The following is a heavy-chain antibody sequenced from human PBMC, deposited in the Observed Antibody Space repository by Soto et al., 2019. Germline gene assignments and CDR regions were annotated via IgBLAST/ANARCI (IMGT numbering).Heavy chain of an antibody. CDR1: GYSFTSYW. D-gene: IGHD2-21*02. J-gene: IGHJ6*04. Sequence: EVQLVQSGAEVKKPGESLKISCKGSGYSFTSYWIVWVRQMPGKGLEWMGIIYPGDSETRYSPSLQGQVTMSADKSTSTAYLTWSSLKASDTAMYYCARRSYCDGDCTRRPYDYCGMDVWGEGTTVTVSS. CDR3: ARRSYCDGDCTRRPYDYCGMDV. V-gene: IGHV5-51*01. CDR2: IYPGDSET.